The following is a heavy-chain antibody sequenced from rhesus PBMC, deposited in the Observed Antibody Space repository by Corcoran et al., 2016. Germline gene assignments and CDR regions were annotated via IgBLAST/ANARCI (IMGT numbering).Heavy chain of an antibody. Sequence: QVQLQESGPGVVKPSETLSLTCAVSGGSISSSYYYWSWIRQAPGKGLEWIGYISYSGSTSYNPSLKSRVTISRDTSKNQFSLKLSSVTAADTAVYYCARGRERGYFEFWGQGALVTVSS. V-gene: IGHV4-122*02. J-gene: IGHJ1*01. CDR3: ARGRERGYFEF. CDR1: GGSISSSYYY. CDR2: ISYSGST.